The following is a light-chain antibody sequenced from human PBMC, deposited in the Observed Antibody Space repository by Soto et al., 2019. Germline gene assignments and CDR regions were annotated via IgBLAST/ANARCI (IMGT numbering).Light chain of an antibody. J-gene: IGLJ1*01. CDR1: NTDLGVYGY. V-gene: IGLV2-14*01. CDR3: FSKISGFVYG. Sequence: QSALAQPASVSGSFGQSITISCSGPNTDLGVYGYVSWYQHQPGKAPKLLIYDVNNRPSGISDRFSGSKSGDTASLTISGLQAEDEADYFCFSKISGFVYGFGTGTKSTGL. CDR2: DVN.